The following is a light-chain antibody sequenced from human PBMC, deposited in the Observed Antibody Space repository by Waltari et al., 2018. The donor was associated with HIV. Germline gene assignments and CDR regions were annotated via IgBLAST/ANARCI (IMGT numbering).Light chain of an antibody. CDR1: SSDVGGYKY. V-gene: IGLV2-11*01. CDR3: CSYACSYNYV. Sequence: QSALTQPRSVSGSPGQSVTISCTGTSSDVGGYKYVSWYQQHPGKAPKLMIYDVSKRPSGVPDHFSVSKSGNTASLTISGLQAEDEADYYCCSYACSYNYVFGTGTKVTVL. CDR2: DVS. J-gene: IGLJ1*01.